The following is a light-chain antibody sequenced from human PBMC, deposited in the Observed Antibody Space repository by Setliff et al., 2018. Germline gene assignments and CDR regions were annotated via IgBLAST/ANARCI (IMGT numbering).Light chain of an antibody. J-gene: IGKJ4*01. CDR2: GAS. CDR1: QTIDKY. CDR3: QQSSSTPLT. Sequence: DIQMTQSPSSLSASVGDRVTITCRASQTIDKYLNWYQQKPGEAPKLLIYGASSLQSGVPSRFSGSGSWTDFTLTISTLQPEDFATYYCQQSSSTPLTFGGGTKVDIK. V-gene: IGKV1-39*01.